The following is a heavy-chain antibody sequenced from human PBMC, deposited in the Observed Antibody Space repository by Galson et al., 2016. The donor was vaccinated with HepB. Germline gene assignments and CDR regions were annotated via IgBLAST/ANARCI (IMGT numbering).Heavy chain of an antibody. CDR1: GFTFSEDS. V-gene: IGHV3-21*01. Sequence: SLRLSCAGSGFTFSEDSMNWVRQAPGKGLEWVSSISSRSNYIYSADSVKGRFTISRDNAKKSVYLQMNSLRAEDTAVYYCARRIVVAPSDWFDPWGQGTLVTVSS. J-gene: IGHJ5*02. CDR2: ISSRSNYI. CDR3: ARRIVVAPSDWFDP. D-gene: IGHD2-21*01.